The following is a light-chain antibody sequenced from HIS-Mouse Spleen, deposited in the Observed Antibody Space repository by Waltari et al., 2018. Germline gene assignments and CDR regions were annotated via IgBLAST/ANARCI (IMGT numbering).Light chain of an antibody. CDR3: QSYDSSNLV. J-gene: IGLJ3*02. CDR2: EDN. Sequence: NFMLTQPHSVSESPGKPVTISCPRSSGRIAITHVPWYQQRPGSAPTTVIYEDNQRPSGVPDRFSGSIDSSSNSASLTISGLKTEDEADYYCQSYDSSNLVFGGGTKLTVL. CDR1: SGRIAITH. V-gene: IGLV6-57*04.